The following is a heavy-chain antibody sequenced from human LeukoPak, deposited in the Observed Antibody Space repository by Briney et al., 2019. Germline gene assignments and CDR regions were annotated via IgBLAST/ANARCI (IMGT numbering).Heavy chain of an antibody. J-gene: IGHJ4*02. CDR1: GGSISSSNW. CDR2: IYYSGST. CDR3: ATMGLTGAIPYFDY. V-gene: IGHV4-4*02. D-gene: IGHD1-26*01. Sequence: SGTLSLTCAVSGGSISSSNWWSWVRQPPGKGLEWIGSIYYSGSTYYNPSLKSRVTISVDTSKNQFSLKLSSVTAADTAVYYCATMGLTGAIPYFDYWGQGTLVTVSS.